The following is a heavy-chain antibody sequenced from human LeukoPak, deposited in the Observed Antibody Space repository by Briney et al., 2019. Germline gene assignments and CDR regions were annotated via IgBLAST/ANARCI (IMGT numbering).Heavy chain of an antibody. CDR2: INPGGST. D-gene: IGHD6-13*01. CDR1: GYTFTRHY. V-gene: IGHV1-46*01. CDR3: ARDEVAGVYYFDY. J-gene: IGHJ4*02. Sequence: ASVKVSCKASGYTFTRHYMHWVRQAPGQGLEWMGLINPGGSTSYAQKFQGRVIMAGNTSTGTVYMELSRLRSEDTALYYCARDEVAGVYYFDYWGQGTLVTVSS.